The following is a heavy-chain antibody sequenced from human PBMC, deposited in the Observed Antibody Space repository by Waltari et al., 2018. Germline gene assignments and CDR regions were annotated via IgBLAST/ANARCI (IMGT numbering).Heavy chain of an antibody. CDR1: GGSFSGYY. CDR2: INHSGRT. J-gene: IGHJ5*02. V-gene: IGHV4-34*01. D-gene: IGHD5-18*01. Sequence: QVQLQQWGAGLLKPSETLSLTCAVYGGSFSGYYWSWIRQPPGKGLEWIGEINHSGRTNYNPSLKSGVTISVDTSKNQFSRKRSSVTAADTAVYYCARGQFGIQLWFAPNWFDPWGQGTLVTVSS. CDR3: ARGQFGIQLWFAPNWFDP.